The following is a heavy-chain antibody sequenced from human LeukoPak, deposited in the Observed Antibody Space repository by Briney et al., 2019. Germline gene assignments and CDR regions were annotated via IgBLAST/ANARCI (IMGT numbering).Heavy chain of an antibody. CDR2: IRQDGSEK. Sequence: GGSLRLSCAASGFTFSSSWMTWVRQAPGRGLEWVANIRQDGSEKYHVDSVKGRFTISRDNAKNSLYLQMNSLRVEDTAVYYCARGSGDKWGQGTLVTVSS. J-gene: IGHJ4*02. CDR1: GFTFSSSW. CDR3: ARGSGDK. D-gene: IGHD6-19*01. V-gene: IGHV3-7*04.